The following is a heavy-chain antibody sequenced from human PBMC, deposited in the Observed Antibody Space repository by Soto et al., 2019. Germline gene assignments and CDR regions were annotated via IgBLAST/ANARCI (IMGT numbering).Heavy chain of an antibody. CDR2: ISSNGGST. CDR1: GFTFSSYA. Sequence: GGSLRLSCAASGFTFSSYAMHWVRQAPGKGLEYVSAISSNGGSTYYANSVKGRFTISRDNSKNTLYLQMGSLGAEDMAVYYCARGEYCSGGSCYSDPFDYWGQGTLVTVSS. CDR3: ARGEYCSGGSCYSDPFDY. V-gene: IGHV3-64*01. J-gene: IGHJ4*02. D-gene: IGHD2-15*01.